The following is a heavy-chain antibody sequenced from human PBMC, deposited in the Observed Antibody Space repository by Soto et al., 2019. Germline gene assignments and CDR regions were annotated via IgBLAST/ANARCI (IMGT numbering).Heavy chain of an antibody. V-gene: IGHV4-61*01. CDR2: IYYSGTT. J-gene: IGHJ6*02. Sequence: SETLSLTCTVSGGSVSSGSYYWSWIRQPPGKGLEWIAYIYYSGTTNYNPSLKSRVTISVDTSKNQFSLKLSSVTAADTAVYYCAREGVVVVPAGMDVWGQGTTVTVSS. CDR1: GGSVSSGSYY. D-gene: IGHD2-15*01. CDR3: AREGVVVVPAGMDV.